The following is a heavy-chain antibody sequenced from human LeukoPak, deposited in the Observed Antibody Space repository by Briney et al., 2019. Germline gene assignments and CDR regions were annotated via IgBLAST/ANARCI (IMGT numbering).Heavy chain of an antibody. CDR2: IYYSGST. CDR1: GGSISSYY. CDR3: ARSSLYSSSNTDY. V-gene: IGHV4-59*08. D-gene: IGHD6-13*01. J-gene: IGHJ4*02. Sequence: PSETLSLTCTVSGGSISSYYWSWIRQPPGKGLEWIGYIYYSGSTNYNPSLKSRVTISVDTSKNQFSLKLSSVTAADTAVYYCARSSLYSSSNTDYWGQGTLVTVSS.